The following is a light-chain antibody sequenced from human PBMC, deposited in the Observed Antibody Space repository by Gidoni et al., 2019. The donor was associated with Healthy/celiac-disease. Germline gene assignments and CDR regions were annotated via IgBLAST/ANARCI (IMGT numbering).Light chain of an antibody. Sequence: DIQMTQSTSSLSASVGDRVTITCRASQSISSYLNWYQQKPGKAPKLLIYAASSLQSGVPSRFSGSGSGTDFTLTISSLQPEDFATYYCQQSYSTPQITCGGGTKVEIK. CDR2: AAS. V-gene: IGKV1-39*01. CDR1: QSISSY. CDR3: QQSYSTPQIT. J-gene: IGKJ4*01.